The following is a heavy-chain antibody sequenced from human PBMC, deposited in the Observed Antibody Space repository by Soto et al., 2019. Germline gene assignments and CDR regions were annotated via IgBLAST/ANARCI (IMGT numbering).Heavy chain of an antibody. CDR2: ISGSGGST. CDR1: GFTFSSYA. CDR3: AEEITMIVVVKGWFDP. V-gene: IGHV3-23*01. D-gene: IGHD3-22*01. Sequence: EVQLLESGGGLVQPGGSLRLSCAASGFTFSSYAMSWVRQAPGKGLEWVSAISGSGGSTYYADSVKGRFTISRDNSKNTLYLQMNSLRAEDTAVYYCAEEITMIVVVKGWFDPWGQGTLVTVSS. J-gene: IGHJ5*02.